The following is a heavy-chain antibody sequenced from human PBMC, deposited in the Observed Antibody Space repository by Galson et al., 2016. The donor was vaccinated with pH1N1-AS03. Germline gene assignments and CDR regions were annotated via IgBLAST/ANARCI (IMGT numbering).Heavy chain of an antibody. D-gene: IGHD6-13*01. V-gene: IGHV3-7*03. Sequence: LRLSCAASGFIFSNYWMSWVRQAPGKGLEWVANIKQDGSEKYYVDSVKGRFTISRDNAKDSLYMQMNTLRAEDTAVYYCKGAAVPYYYYGMDDWGHGTTVIVSS. J-gene: IGHJ6*02. CDR1: GFIFSNYW. CDR3: KGAAVPYYYYGMDD. CDR2: IKQDGSEK.